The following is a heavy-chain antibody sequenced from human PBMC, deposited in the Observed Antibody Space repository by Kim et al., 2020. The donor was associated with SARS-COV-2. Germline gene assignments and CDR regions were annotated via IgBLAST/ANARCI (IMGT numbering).Heavy chain of an antibody. J-gene: IGHJ4*02. CDR3: ARSGRSVTSHFDF. Sequence: NYAQKFQGRVAMTTDTSTSTAYMELRSLTSDDTAVYYCARSGRSVTSHFDFWGQGTLVTVSS. V-gene: IGHV1-18*01. D-gene: IGHD2-8*02.